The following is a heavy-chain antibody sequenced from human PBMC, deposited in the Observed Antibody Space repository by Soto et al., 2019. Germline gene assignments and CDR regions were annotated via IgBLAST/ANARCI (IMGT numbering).Heavy chain of an antibody. Sequence: SETLSLTCTVSGGSISSYYWSWIRQPPGKGLEWIGYIYYSGSTNYNPSLKSRVTISVDTSKNQFSLKLSSVTAADTAVYYCGGVGPNNCTNTTRCLYYMDVWGKGTTVTVSS. CDR2: IYYSGST. V-gene: IGHV4-59*08. J-gene: IGHJ6*03. D-gene: IGHD2-8*01. CDR1: GGSISSYY. CDR3: GGVGPNNCTNTTRCLYYMDV.